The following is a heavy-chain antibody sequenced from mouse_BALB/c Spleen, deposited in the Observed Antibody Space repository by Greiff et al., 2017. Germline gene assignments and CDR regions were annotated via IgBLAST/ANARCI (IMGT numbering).Heavy chain of an antibody. D-gene: IGHD2-3*01. V-gene: IGHV5-6-3*01. CDR2: INSNGGST. J-gene: IGHJ2*01. CDR3: ARRGLLFDY. Sequence: DVMLVESGGGLVQPGGSLKLSCAASGFTFSSYGMSWVRQTPDKRLELVATINSNGGSTYYPDSVKGRFTISRDNAKNTLYLQMSSLKSEDTAMYYCARRGLLFDYWGQGTTLTVSS. CDR1: GFTFSSYG.